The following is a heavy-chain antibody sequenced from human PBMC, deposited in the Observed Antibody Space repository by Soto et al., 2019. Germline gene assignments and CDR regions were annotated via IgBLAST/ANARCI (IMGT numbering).Heavy chain of an antibody. J-gene: IGHJ6*02. Sequence: LQPPSLPCSVFEGNIIGLYWRWIRQTEGKGLKRIGYIYYSGSTNYTPSLKSRVTISVDTSKTQFSLKLSSVTAADTAVYYCARDIFDFWSRSLRNYYYGMDVWGQGTSVTVYS. V-gene: IGHV4-59*11. D-gene: IGHD3-3*01. CDR2: IYYSGST. CDR1: EGNIIGLY. CDR3: ARDIFDFWSRSLRNYYYGMDV.